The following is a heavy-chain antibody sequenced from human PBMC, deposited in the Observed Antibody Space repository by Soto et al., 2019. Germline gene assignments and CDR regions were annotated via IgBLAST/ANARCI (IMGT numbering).Heavy chain of an antibody. D-gene: IGHD1-26*01. CDR2: IWYDGSNK. J-gene: IGHJ4*02. V-gene: IGHV3-33*01. CDR3: ARDGAEGATDY. Sequence: GGSLRLSCAASGFTFSSYGMHWVRQAPGKGLEWVAVIWYDGSNKYYAESVKGRFTISRDNSKNTLYLQMNSLRAEDTAVYYCARDGAEGATDYWGQGTLVTVSA. CDR1: GFTFSSYG.